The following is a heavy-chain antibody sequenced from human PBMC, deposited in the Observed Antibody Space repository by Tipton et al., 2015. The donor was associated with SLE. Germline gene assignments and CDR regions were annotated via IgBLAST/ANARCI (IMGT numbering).Heavy chain of an antibody. D-gene: IGHD2-2*01. CDR1: GGSINSDDFC. J-gene: IGHJ2*01. CDR2: IYQSGST. V-gene: IGHV4-30-2*01. CDR3: ARDPAIVVVPAAMMNWYFDL. Sequence: TLSLTCSISGGSINSDDFCWSWIRQPPGKGLEWIGYIYQSGSTYYNPSLKSRVTISVDRSKNQFSLKLSSMTAADTAVYYCARDPAIVVVPAAMMNWYFDLWGRGTLVTVSS.